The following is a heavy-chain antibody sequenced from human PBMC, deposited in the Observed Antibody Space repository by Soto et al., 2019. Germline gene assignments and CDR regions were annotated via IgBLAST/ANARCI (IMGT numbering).Heavy chain of an antibody. V-gene: IGHV4-61*01. CDR2: TYYTGGT. Sequence: QVQLRESGPGLVKPSETLSLICTVSGVSVSSGRYYWGWIRQTPGKGLEWIGYTYYTGGTKYNPSLSSRVTITLDTSKNQFSLRLTSVTAADTAVYYCVRVLTGAFDYWGQGTLITVSS. CDR1: GVSVSSGRYY. J-gene: IGHJ4*02. D-gene: IGHD1-20*01. CDR3: VRVLTGAFDY.